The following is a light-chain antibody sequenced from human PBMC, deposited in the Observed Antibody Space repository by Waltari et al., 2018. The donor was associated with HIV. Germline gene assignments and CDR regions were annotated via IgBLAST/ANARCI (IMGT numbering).Light chain of an antibody. CDR1: SSAIGDYNY. J-gene: IGLJ3*02. CDR2: DVT. Sequence: QSALTQPRSVSGSPGQSVTISCTGTSSAIGDYNYVSWYQQHPGKAPKLMIYDVTKRPSGVPDRFAGSKSGNTASLTISGLQAEDEAVYYCCSFAGSYTLVFGGGTKLTVL. CDR3: CSFAGSYTLV. V-gene: IGLV2-11*01.